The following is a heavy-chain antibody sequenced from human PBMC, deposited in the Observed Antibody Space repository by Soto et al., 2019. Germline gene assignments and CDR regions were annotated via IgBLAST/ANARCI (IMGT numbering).Heavy chain of an antibody. Sequence: PGGSLRLSCAASGFTFSSYWMHWVRQAPGKGLVWVSRINSDGSSTSYADSVKGRFTISRDNAKNTLYLQMNSLRAEDTAVYYCARGSLVGARFPSDYWGQGTLVTVSS. CDR3: ARGSLVGARFPSDY. CDR2: INSDGSST. V-gene: IGHV3-74*01. J-gene: IGHJ4*02. CDR1: GFTFSSYW. D-gene: IGHD1-26*01.